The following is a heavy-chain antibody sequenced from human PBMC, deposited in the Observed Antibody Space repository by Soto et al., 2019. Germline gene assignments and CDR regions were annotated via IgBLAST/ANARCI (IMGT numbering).Heavy chain of an antibody. D-gene: IGHD6-13*01. CDR2: INPSGGST. Sequence: ASVTVSCKASGYTFINYYMHWVRQAPGQGLEWMGIINPSGGSTTYAQKFQGRVTMTRDTSTNTVYMELRSLRSEDTAVYYCARGLITAAGTPLRYWGQGTLVTVSS. CDR1: GYTFINYY. CDR3: ARGLITAAGTPLRY. V-gene: IGHV1-46*01. J-gene: IGHJ4*02.